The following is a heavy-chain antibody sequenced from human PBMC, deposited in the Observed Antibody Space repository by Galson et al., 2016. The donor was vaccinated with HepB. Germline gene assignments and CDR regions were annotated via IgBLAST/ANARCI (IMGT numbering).Heavy chain of an antibody. CDR3: VRVRADYGGNMPDAFDI. V-gene: IGHV3-21*01. J-gene: IGHJ3*02. CDR2: ISSGSSYI. D-gene: IGHD4-23*01. Sequence: SLRLSCAASGFTFSRYTMNWVRQAPEKGLEWVSSISSGSSYIYYADSVKGRFTISRDNAKNSLYLQMNSLRAEDTAVYYCVRVRADYGGNMPDAFDIWGQGTMVTVSS. CDR1: GFTFSRYT.